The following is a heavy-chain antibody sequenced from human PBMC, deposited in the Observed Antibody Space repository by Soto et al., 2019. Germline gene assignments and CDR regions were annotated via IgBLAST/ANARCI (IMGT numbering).Heavy chain of an antibody. J-gene: IGHJ4*02. Sequence: ESLSLTCTVSVGSISSYYWSWIRQPPGKGLEWIGYIYYIGSTNYNPSLKSRVTISVDTSKNQFSLKLSSVTAADTAVYYCARRSVWFGTPQHFDYWGQGTLVTVSS. D-gene: IGHD3-10*01. CDR1: VGSISSYY. CDR3: ARRSVWFGTPQHFDY. CDR2: IYYIGST. V-gene: IGHV4-59*01.